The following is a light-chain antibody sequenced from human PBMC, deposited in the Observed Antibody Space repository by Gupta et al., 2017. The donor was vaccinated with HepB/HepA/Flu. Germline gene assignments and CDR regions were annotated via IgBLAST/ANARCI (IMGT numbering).Light chain of an antibody. CDR2: SNN. J-gene: IGLJ3*02. Sequence: QSVLIQPPSASATPGQRVTISCSGSSSNIGSNTVNWYQQLPGTAPKLLIYSNNQRPSGVPDRFSGSKSGTSASLAISGLQSEDEADYYCAAWDDSLNGWVFGGGTKLTVL. V-gene: IGLV1-44*01. CDR3: AAWDDSLNGWV. CDR1: SSNIGSNT.